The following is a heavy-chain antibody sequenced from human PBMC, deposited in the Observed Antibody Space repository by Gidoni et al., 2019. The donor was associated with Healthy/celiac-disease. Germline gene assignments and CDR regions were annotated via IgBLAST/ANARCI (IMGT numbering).Heavy chain of an antibody. CDR1: GFPFSRYA. D-gene: IGHD3-9*01. Sequence: QVHLFASGAVLVQPGRSLRLSCAASGFPFSRYAMHWVRQAPGKGLEWVAVISDDGSNKYYADSVKCRFTSSRDNSKNTLDLQMNSMRADDTVVYYCATYYDILTGYPVWGQGTLVTVSS. V-gene: IGHV3-30-3*01. J-gene: IGHJ4*02. CDR2: ISDDGSNK. CDR3: ATYYDILTGYPV.